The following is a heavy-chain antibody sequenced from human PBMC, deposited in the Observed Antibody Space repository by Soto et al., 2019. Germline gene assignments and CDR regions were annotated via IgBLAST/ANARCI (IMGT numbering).Heavy chain of an antibody. J-gene: IGHJ5*02. CDR3: ARDAWVTTRRLDP. D-gene: IGHD2-21*02. V-gene: IGHV1-3*01. CDR2: IDPGNDNT. Sequence: QVRFVQSGAEVKAPGASVRVSCKTSGYTFTDYGLHWVRQAPGQGLEWMGWIDPGNDNTKYSQNFQGRVNFTSDTSASTAYMEVNSLTSEDTAVYYCARDAWVTTRRLDPWGQGTLVTVSS. CDR1: GYTFTDYG.